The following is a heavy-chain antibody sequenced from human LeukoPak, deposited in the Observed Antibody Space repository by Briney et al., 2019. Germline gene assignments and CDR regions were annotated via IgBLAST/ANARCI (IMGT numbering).Heavy chain of an antibody. CDR2: ISGSGGST. D-gene: IGHD4-17*01. J-gene: IGHJ5*02. CDR3: AKAPNGDYGGNWFDP. V-gene: IGHV3-23*01. CDR1: GFTFSSYA. Sequence: PGGSLRLSCAASGFTFSSYAMSWVRQAPGKGLEWVSAISGSGGSTYYADSVKGRFTISRDNSKNTLYLQTNSLRAEDTAVYYCAKAPNGDYGGNWFDPWGQGTLVTVSS.